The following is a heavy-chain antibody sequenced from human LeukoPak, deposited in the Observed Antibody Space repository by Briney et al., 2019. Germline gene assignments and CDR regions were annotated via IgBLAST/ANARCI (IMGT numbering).Heavy chain of an antibody. D-gene: IGHD3-22*01. J-gene: IGHJ5*02. V-gene: IGHV4-34*01. Sequence: SETLSLTCAVYGGSFSGYYWSWIRQPPGKGLEWIGEINHSGSTNYNTSLKSRVTISVDTSKNQFSLKLSSVTAADTAVYYCARGATYFDYDSSGYYYRWLDPWGQGTLVTVSS. CDR3: ARGATYFDYDSSGYYYRWLDP. CDR1: GGSFSGYY. CDR2: INHSGST.